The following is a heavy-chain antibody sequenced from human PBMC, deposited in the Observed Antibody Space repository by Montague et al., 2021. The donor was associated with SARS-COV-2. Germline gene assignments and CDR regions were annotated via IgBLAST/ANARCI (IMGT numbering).Heavy chain of an antibody. Sequence: SDTLSLNCTVSGGSISSYYWSWIRQPPGKGLEWIGYIYYSGSTNYNPSLKSRVTISVDTSKNQFSLKLSSVTAADTAVYYCAREGSGRGYYYYGMDVWGQGTTVTVSS. J-gene: IGHJ6*02. CDR3: AREGSGRGYYYYGMDV. D-gene: IGHD3-10*01. V-gene: IGHV4-59*01. CDR2: IYYSGST. CDR1: GGSISSYY.